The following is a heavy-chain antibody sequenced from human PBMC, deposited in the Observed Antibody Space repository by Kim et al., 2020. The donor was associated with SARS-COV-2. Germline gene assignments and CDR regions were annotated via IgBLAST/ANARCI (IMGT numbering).Heavy chain of an antibody. D-gene: IGHD6-13*01. CDR3: ARGSFQQGFDP. Sequence: GGSLRLSCAASGFTFSSYWMNWVRQGPGKGLVWVSRIKSDGSDTHYADSVKGRFTISRDNAKNTLHLQLNRLGVEDTAIYYCARGSFQQGFDPWGQGTLVTVSS. V-gene: IGHV3-74*01. CDR1: GFTFSSYW. CDR2: IKSDGSDT. J-gene: IGHJ5*02.